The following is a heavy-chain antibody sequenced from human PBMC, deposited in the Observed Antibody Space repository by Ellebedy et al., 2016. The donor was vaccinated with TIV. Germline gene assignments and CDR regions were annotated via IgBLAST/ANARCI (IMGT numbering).Heavy chain of an antibody. CDR1: GDPISGSTNY. CDR2: IYYTGSS. V-gene: IGHV4-39*01. D-gene: IGHD3-9*01. CDR3: ATLPTAISYFQH. J-gene: IGHJ1*01. Sequence: SETLSLXXNVSGDPISGSTNYWAWVRQTPGRGLEWIGSIYYTGSSFYKPSLKGRVSISVDTSKNQFSLNLRSVTAADTAVYFCATLPTAISYFQHWGQGTLVTVSS.